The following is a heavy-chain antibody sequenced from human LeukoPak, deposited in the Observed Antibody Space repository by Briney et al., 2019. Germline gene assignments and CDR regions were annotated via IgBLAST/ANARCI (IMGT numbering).Heavy chain of an antibody. D-gene: IGHD5-12*01. Sequence: GASVKVSCKASGYTSLPGITWVRQAPGQGLEWMGWISTPNGYTNYALKFEGRVTMTTDTSTTTVSMELRSLRSDDTAVYYCARVSYIGGGPHFDNWGQGTLVTVSS. CDR2: ISTPNGYT. J-gene: IGHJ4*02. CDR3: ARVSYIGGGPHFDN. CDR1: GYTSLPG. V-gene: IGHV1-18*01.